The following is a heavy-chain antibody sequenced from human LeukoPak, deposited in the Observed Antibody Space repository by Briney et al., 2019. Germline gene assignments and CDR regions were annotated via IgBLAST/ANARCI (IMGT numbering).Heavy chain of an antibody. Sequence: SETLSLTRAVYGASFSGYYWSWIRQPPGKGLEWLGEINHSGSTNYNPSLKSRVTISVDTSKNQFSLKLSSVTAADTAVYYCASVNYYDSSGYVDYWGQGTLVTVSS. V-gene: IGHV4-34*01. J-gene: IGHJ4*02. D-gene: IGHD3-22*01. CDR3: ASVNYYDSSGYVDY. CDR1: GASFSGYY. CDR2: INHSGST.